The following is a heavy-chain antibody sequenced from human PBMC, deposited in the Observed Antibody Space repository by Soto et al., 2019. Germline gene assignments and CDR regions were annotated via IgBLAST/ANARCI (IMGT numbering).Heavy chain of an antibody. J-gene: IGHJ6*02. CDR1: GFTFSTYA. CDR2: ISASGSTT. Sequence: LRLSCAASGFTFSTYAMSWVRQAPGKGLEWVSLISASGSTTYYADSVKGRFTISRDNSKNILHLQMISLRAEDTAVYYCARGGIKNYGMDVWGQGTTVTVSS. D-gene: IGHD3-16*01. V-gene: IGHV3-23*01. CDR3: ARGGIKNYGMDV.